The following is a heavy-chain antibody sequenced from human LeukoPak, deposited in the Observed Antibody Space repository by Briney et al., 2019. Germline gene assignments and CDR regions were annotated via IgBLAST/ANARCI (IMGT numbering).Heavy chain of an antibody. J-gene: IGHJ4*02. CDR3: ARDKSESRGWDFDY. CDR2: IKQDGSEK. Sequence: GGSLRLSCAASGFTFRNCLMNWVRQAPGRGLEWVATIKQDGSEKYYVESVRGRFTISRDNAEHSVYLQMNSLRAEDTPVYYCARDKSESRGWDFDYWGQGSLVTVSS. V-gene: IGHV3-7*01. CDR1: GFTFRNCL. D-gene: IGHD3-22*01.